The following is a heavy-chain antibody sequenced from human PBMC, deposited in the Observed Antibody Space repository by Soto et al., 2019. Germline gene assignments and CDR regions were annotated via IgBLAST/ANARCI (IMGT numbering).Heavy chain of an antibody. D-gene: IGHD6-19*01. CDR3: ARGEANMALAASDVLPWIHSEVQYYFDY. V-gene: IGHV4-31*03. CDR2: IYYSGST. Sequence: PSETLSLTCTVSGGSISSGGYYWSWIRQHPGKGLEWIGYIYYSGSTYYNPSLKSRVTISVDTSKNQFSLKLSSVTAADTAVYYCARGEANMALAASDVLPWIHSEVQYYFDYWGQGTLVTVSS. J-gene: IGHJ4*02. CDR1: GGSISSGGYY.